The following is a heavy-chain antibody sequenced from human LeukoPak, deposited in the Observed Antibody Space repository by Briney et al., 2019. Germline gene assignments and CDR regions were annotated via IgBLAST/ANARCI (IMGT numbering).Heavy chain of an antibody. CDR1: GGTFSSYA. Sequence: ASVKVSCKASGGTFSSYAISWVRQAPGQGLEWMGRIIPILGIANYAQKFQGRVTITADKSTSTAYMELSSLRSEDTAVYYCAKDRDSGSYEFDYWGQGTLVTVSS. J-gene: IGHJ4*02. CDR2: IIPILGIA. D-gene: IGHD1-26*01. CDR3: AKDRDSGSYEFDY. V-gene: IGHV1-69*04.